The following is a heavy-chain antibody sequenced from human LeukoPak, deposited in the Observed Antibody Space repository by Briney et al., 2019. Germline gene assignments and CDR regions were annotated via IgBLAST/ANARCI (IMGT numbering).Heavy chain of an antibody. V-gene: IGHV4-61*01. J-gene: IGHJ4*02. CDR3: ARGHRHEWEPTGAFDY. CDR1: GGSISSSSYY. CDR2: IYCSGST. D-gene: IGHD1-26*01. Sequence: PSETLSLTCTVSGGSISSSSYYWSWIRQPPGKGLEWIGYIYCSGSTNYNPSLKSRVTISVDTSKNQFSLKLSSVTAADTAVYYCARGHRHEWEPTGAFDYWGQGTLVTVSS.